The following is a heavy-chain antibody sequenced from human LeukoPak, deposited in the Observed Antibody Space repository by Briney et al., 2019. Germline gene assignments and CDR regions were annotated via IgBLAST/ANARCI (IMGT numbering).Heavy chain of an antibody. CDR1: GFTVSSNY. CDR3: ARDGYRFDAFDI. J-gene: IGHJ3*02. CDR2: IYSGGNT. D-gene: IGHD5-12*01. Sequence: GGSLRLSCAASGFTVSSNYMSWVRQAPGKGLEWVSVIYSGGNTYYADSVKDRFTISRDNSKNTLYLQMNSLRAEDTVVYYCARDGYRFDAFDIWGQGTMVTVSS. V-gene: IGHV3-66*01.